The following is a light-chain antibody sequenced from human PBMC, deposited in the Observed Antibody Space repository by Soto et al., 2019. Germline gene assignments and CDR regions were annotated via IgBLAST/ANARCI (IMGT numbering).Light chain of an antibody. CDR2: AAS. CDR1: QSISSY. Sequence: DIQMTQSASFLSASVGDRVTITCRASQSISSYLNWYQQKPGKAPKLLIYAASSLQSGVPSRFSGSGSGTDFTLTISSLQPEDFATYYCQQSYSTLWTFGQGTKVEIK. V-gene: IGKV1-39*01. J-gene: IGKJ1*01. CDR3: QQSYSTLWT.